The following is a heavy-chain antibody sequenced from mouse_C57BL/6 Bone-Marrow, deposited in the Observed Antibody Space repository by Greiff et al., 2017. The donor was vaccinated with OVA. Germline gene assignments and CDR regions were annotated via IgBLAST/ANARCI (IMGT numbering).Heavy chain of an antibody. D-gene: IGHD1-1*01. CDR1: GFTFSSYG. Sequence: EVHLVESGGDLVKPGGSLKLSCAASGFTFSSYGMSWVRQTPAQRLEWVATISSGGSYTYYPDSVKGRFTISRDNSKNTLYLQMSSLKSEDTAMYYCARRCGSSLYYWGQGTTLTVSS. CDR3: ARRCGSSLYY. V-gene: IGHV5-6*01. J-gene: IGHJ2*01. CDR2: ISSGGSYT.